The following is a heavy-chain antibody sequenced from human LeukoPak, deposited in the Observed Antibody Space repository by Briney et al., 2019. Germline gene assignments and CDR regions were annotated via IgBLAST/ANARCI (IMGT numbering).Heavy chain of an antibody. CDR3: ARDGYSYTNWFDP. Sequence: GASVKVSCKASGYTFTGYYMHWVRQAPGQGLEWMGWINPDSGGTNYAQKFQGRVTMTRDTSISTAYVELSRLRSDDTAVYYCARDGYSYTNWFDPWGQGTLVTVSS. CDR2: INPDSGGT. J-gene: IGHJ5*02. CDR1: GYTFTGYY. D-gene: IGHD5-18*01. V-gene: IGHV1-2*02.